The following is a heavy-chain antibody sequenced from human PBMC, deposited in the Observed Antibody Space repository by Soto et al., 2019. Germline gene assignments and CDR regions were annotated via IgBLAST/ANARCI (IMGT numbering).Heavy chain of an antibody. CDR1: GYTFTSYD. CDR2: MNPNSGNT. D-gene: IGHD3-22*01. CDR3: ARVLLPYIPKHYGSATGPHVVFDY. J-gene: IGHJ4*02. V-gene: IGHV1-8*01. Sequence: ASVKVSCKASGYTFTSYDINWVRQATGQGLEWMGWMNPNSGNTGYAQKFQGRVTMTRNTSISTAYMELSSLRSEDTAVYYCARVLLPYIPKHYGSATGPHVVFDYWGQGTLVTVSS.